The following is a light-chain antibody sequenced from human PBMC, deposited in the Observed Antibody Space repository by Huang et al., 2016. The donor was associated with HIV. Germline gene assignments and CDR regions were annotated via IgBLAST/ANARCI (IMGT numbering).Light chain of an antibody. CDR3: QQYNNWPRT. V-gene: IGKV3-15*01. J-gene: IGKJ1*01. CDR2: VAS. CDR1: QSVSSN. Sequence: EIVMTQSPAPLSVSPGERATLSCRASQSVSSNLAWYQQKPGQAPRVLIYVASTRATGFPARFSGSGSGTEFTLTISSLQSEDFAVYYCQQYNNWPRTFGQGTKVEIK.